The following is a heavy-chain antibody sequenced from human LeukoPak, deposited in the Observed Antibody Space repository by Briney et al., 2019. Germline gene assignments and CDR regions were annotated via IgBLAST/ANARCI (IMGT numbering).Heavy chain of an antibody. CDR2: MNPNSGNT. V-gene: IGHV1-8*03. J-gene: IGHJ4*02. Sequence: ASVKVSCKASGYTFTSYDINWVRQATGQGLEWMGWMNPNSGNTGYAQKFQGRVTITRNTSISTAYMELSSLRSEDTAVYYCARGPDTTIFGVVTPFDYWGQGTLVTVSS. CDR1: GYTFTSYD. D-gene: IGHD3-3*01. CDR3: ARGPDTTIFGVVTPFDY.